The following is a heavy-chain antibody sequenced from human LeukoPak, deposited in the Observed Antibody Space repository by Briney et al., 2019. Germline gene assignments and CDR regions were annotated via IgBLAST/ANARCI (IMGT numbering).Heavy chain of an antibody. Sequence: ASVKVSCKASGYTFTSYGISWVRQAPGQGLEWMGRIIPILGIANYAQKFQGRVTITADKSTSTAYMELSSLRSEDTAVYYCAREAYGSGSFGDYWGQGTLVTVSS. V-gene: IGHV1-69*04. CDR2: IIPILGIA. CDR3: AREAYGSGSFGDY. D-gene: IGHD3-10*01. CDR1: GYTFTSYG. J-gene: IGHJ4*02.